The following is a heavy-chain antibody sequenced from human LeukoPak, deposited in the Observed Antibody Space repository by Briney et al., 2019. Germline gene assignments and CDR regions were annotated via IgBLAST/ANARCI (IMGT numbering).Heavy chain of an antibody. D-gene: IGHD6-25*01. Sequence: ASVNVSCTASGYTFTSYYMHWVRQAPGQGLEWMGIINPSGGSTSYAQKFQGRVTMTRDTSTSTVYMELSSLRSEDTAVYYCAGGRPGFFDYWGQGTLVTVSS. J-gene: IGHJ4*02. CDR3: AGGRPGFFDY. V-gene: IGHV1-46*01. CDR1: GYTFTSYY. CDR2: INPSGGST.